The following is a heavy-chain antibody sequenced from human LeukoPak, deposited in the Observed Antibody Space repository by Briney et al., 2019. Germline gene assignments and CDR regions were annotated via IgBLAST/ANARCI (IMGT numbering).Heavy chain of an antibody. Sequence: GGSLRLSCAASGFTFSTDSMNWVRQAPGKGLEWVSSITSRSSYIYYADSVKGRFTISRDNAKNSLYLQMNSLRAEDTAVYYCARDKGTPVYCSSTSCSFDCWGQGTVVTVSS. J-gene: IGHJ4*02. CDR2: ITSRSSYI. CDR1: GFTFSTDS. V-gene: IGHV3-21*01. CDR3: ARDKGTPVYCSSTSCSFDC. D-gene: IGHD2-2*01.